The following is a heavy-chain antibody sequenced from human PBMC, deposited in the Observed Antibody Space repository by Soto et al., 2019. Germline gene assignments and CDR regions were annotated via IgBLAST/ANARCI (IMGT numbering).Heavy chain of an antibody. CDR1: GYSFTSYW. J-gene: IGHJ2*01. V-gene: IGHV5-51*01. CDR3: ARPPPATVVRLPSTWYFDF. D-gene: IGHD2-15*01. Sequence: GASLKISCKGSGYSFTSYWIGWVRQMPGKGLEWMGIIYPGDSDTRYSPSFQGQVTISADKSISTAYLQWSSLKASDTAMYYCARPPPATVVRLPSTWYFDFWGPGTLVNVSS. CDR2: IYPGDSDT.